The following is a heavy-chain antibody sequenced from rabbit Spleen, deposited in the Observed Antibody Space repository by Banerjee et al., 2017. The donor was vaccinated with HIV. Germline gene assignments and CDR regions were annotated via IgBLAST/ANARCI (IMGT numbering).Heavy chain of an antibody. CDR3: ARDLASSSGYYLGL. J-gene: IGHJ4*01. D-gene: IGHD1-1*01. V-gene: IGHV1S45*01. CDR2: INAVTGKA. Sequence: QEQLEESGGGLVKPEGSLTLTCKASGFPFSNKAVMCWVRQAPGKGLEWIACINAVTGKAVYASWAKGRFTFSSHNAQNTLYLQLNSLTAADTATYFCARDLASSSGYYLGLWGPGTLVTVS. CDR1: GFPFSNKAV.